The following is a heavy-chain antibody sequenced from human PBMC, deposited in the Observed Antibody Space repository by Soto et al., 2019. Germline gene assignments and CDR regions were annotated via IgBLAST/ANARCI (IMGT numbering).Heavy chain of an antibody. J-gene: IGHJ4*02. CDR1: GFRFSSFA. Sequence: GGSLRLSCAASGFRFSSFAMTWVRRAPGRGLEWISTISDGGTRTYYPDSVKGRFTVSRDNSKNTMYLHLDNLRADDTAVYYCALSPEEFQLISGGGQLDDWGQGTQVTVSS. D-gene: IGHD2-8*02. CDR3: ALSPEEFQLISGGGQLDD. CDR2: ISDGGTRT. V-gene: IGHV3-23*01.